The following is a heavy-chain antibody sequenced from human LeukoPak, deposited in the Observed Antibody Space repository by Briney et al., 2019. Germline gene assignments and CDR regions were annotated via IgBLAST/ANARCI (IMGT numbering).Heavy chain of an antibody. CDR1: GYTFTSYY. CDR2: INPSGGSP. CDR3: ARDGYYDILTGTSYYYGMDV. Sequence: ASVKVSCKASGYTFTSYYMHWVRQAPGQGLEWMGIINPSGGSPSYAQNFQGRVTMTRETSTSTAYMELSRLRSDDTAVYYCARDGYYDILTGTSYYYGMDVWGQGTTVTVSS. D-gene: IGHD3-9*01. V-gene: IGHV1-46*01. J-gene: IGHJ6*02.